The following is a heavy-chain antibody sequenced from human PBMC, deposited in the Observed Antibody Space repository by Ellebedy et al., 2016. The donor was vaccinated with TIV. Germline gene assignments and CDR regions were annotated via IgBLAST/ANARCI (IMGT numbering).Heavy chain of an antibody. V-gene: IGHV3-66*01. CDR1: GVTVNSDF. Sequence: GESLKISCVVSGVTVNSDFMSWVRQIPGKRPEWVSIAYPDGRTFYADSVRGRFTISRDNAKNTLYLQMNSLRAEDTAVYYCARDGIVGGTTEYYFDYWGQGTLVTVSS. D-gene: IGHD1-26*01. CDR3: ARDGIVGGTTEYYFDY. J-gene: IGHJ4*02. CDR2: AYPDGRT.